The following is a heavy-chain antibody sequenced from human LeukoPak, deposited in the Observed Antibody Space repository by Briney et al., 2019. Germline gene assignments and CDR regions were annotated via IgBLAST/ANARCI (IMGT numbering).Heavy chain of an antibody. D-gene: IGHD6-19*01. CDR2: IKQDGSDK. V-gene: IGHV3-7*01. J-gene: IGHJ4*02. CDR3: ASTISGWPAPDDY. CDR1: GFTFTKYW. Sequence: GDSLRLSCAASGFTFTKYWMTWVRQAPGKGLEWVGNIKQDGSDKNYMDSVKGRFTISRDNTKNSVYLQMSSLRAEDTAVYYCASTISGWPAPDDYWGQGTLVTVSS.